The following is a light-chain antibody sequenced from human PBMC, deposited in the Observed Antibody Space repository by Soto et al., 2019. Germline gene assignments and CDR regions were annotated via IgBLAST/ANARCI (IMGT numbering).Light chain of an antibody. J-gene: IGKJ1*01. V-gene: IGKV3-11*01. CDR1: QSVSSY. CDR3: QQRGNWPGT. Sequence: EVVLTQSPATLSLSPGERATLSCRASQSVSSYLAWYQHKPGQAPRLLIYDTSNRATSIPARFSGSGSGTDFTLTISSLEPEDFAIYYGQQRGNWPGTFGQGTKVEIK. CDR2: DTS.